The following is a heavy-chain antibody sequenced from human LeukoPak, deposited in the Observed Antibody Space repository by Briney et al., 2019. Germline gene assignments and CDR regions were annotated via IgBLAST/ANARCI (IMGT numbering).Heavy chain of an antibody. Sequence: GGSLRLSCAASGFTFSSYAMHWVRQAPGKGLEWVAVISYDGSNKYYADSVKGRFTITRDNSKNTLYLQMNSLRAEDTAVYYCARATSLAFDIWGQGTMATVSS. CDR2: ISYDGSNK. CDR3: ARATSLAFDI. CDR1: GFTFSSYA. V-gene: IGHV3-30*04. J-gene: IGHJ3*02.